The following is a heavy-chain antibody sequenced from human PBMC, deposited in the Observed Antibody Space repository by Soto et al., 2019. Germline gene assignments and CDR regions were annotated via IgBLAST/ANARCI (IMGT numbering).Heavy chain of an antibody. D-gene: IGHD1-26*01. J-gene: IGHJ4*02. CDR3: ARATQGGSGSYSPSDY. Sequence: LSLTCAASGFTFSSYSMNWVRQAPGKGLEWVSSISSSSSYIYYADSVKGRFTISRDNAKNSLYLQMNSLRAEDTAVYYCARATQGGSGSYSPSDYWGQGTLVTVSS. CDR1: GFTFSSYS. V-gene: IGHV3-21*01. CDR2: ISSSSSYI.